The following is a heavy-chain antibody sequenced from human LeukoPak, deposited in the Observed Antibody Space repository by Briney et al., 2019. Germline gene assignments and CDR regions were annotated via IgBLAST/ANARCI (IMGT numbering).Heavy chain of an antibody. J-gene: IGHJ4*02. Sequence: SETLSLTCTVSGGSIRSHYWSWIRQPAGKGLEWIGRIYSSGSTNYNPSLKSRVTMSVDTSKNQFSLKLSSVTAADTAVYYCARDLIVPVGLTGSGSYSTDYWGQGTLVSVSS. CDR3: ARDLIVPVGLTGSGSYSTDY. CDR2: IYSSGST. D-gene: IGHD3-10*01. CDR1: GGSIRSHY. V-gene: IGHV4-4*07.